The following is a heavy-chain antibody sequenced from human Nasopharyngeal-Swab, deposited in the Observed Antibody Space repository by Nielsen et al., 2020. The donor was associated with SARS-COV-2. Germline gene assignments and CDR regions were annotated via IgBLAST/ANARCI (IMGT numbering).Heavy chain of an antibody. CDR2: VNGNGADT. V-gene: IGHV3-23*01. CDR3: AKDLTGYYAPLDQ. CDR1: GFTFTSYA. Sequence: LSLTCAASGFTFTSYAMNWVRQAPGKGLEWLSAVNGNGADTYYADSVKGRFTISKDNSKNTLYLHMNSLRAEDTAVYYCAKDLTGYYAPLDQWGQGVLVTVSS. D-gene: IGHD3-9*01. J-gene: IGHJ4*02.